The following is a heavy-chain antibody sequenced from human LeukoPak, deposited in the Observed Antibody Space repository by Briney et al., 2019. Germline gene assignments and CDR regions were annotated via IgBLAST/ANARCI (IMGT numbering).Heavy chain of an antibody. Sequence: PSETLSLTCAVYGGSFSGYYWSWIRQPPGKGLEWIGEINHSGSTNYNPSLKSRVTISVDTSKNQFSLKLSSVTAADTAVYYCARGTSSGGIDYWGQGTVVTVSS. J-gene: IGHJ4*02. D-gene: IGHD1-26*01. CDR2: INHSGST. CDR3: ARGTSSGGIDY. CDR1: GGSFSGYY. V-gene: IGHV4-34*01.